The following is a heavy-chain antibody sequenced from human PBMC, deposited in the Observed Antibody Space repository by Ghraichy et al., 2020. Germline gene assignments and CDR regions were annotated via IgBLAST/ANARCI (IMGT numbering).Heavy chain of an antibody. V-gene: IGHV3-74*01. CDR3: GRGKAMGIDY. CDR2: INSDGSST. Sequence: QGGRRAPGRGLVWVSRINSDGSSTSYADSVKGRFTISRDNAKNTLYMQMSSLRVEDTAVYYCGRGKAMGIDYWGQGTLVTVSS. D-gene: IGHD5-18*01. J-gene: IGHJ4*02.